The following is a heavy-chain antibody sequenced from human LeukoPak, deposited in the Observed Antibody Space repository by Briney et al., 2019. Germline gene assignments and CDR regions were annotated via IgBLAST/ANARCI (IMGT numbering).Heavy chain of an antibody. Sequence: PSETLSLTCTVSGGSLISYYWSWIRQPPRKGLEWIGYIYYSGSTNYNPSLKSRATLPVHTSKNQFSLKLRSVTAADTAVYYCANGGYCSSTSCYPNWFDPWGQGTLVTVSS. V-gene: IGHV4-59*01. D-gene: IGHD2-2*01. CDR1: GGSLISYY. CDR2: IYYSGST. CDR3: ANGGYCSSTSCYPNWFDP. J-gene: IGHJ5*02.